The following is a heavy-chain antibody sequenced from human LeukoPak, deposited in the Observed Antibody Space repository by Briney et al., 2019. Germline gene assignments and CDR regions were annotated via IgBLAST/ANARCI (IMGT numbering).Heavy chain of an antibody. CDR2: ISGSGGST. CDR3: ATLLTVTTWSYYFYGMDV. V-gene: IGHV3-23*01. J-gene: IGHJ6*02. CDR1: GFTFSNYA. Sequence: GGSLRLSCAASGFTFSNYAMSWVRQAPGKGLEWVSAISGSGGSTSYADSVKGRFTISRDNSKNTLYLQMDSLRAEDTAVYYCATLLTVTTWSYYFYGMDVWGQGTAVTVPS. D-gene: IGHD4-17*01.